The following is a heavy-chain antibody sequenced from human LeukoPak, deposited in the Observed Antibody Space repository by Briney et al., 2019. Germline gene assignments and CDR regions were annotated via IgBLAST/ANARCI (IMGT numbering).Heavy chain of an antibody. D-gene: IGHD3-10*01. J-gene: IGHJ4*02. V-gene: IGHV3-23*01. CDR2: ISGSGSGGST. CDR3: AKGGRGSGSYSLNYFDY. Sequence: GGSLTLSCAASGFTFSSSAMSWVRQSPGKGLEWVSNISGSGSGGSTYYADSVKGRFNISRDNSKNTLYLQMNSLRAEDTAVYYCAKGGRGSGSYSLNYFDYWGQGTLVTVSS. CDR1: GFTFSSSA.